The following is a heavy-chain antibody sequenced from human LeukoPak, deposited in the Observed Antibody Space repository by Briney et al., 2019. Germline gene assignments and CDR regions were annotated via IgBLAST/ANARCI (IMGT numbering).Heavy chain of an antibody. CDR1: GGSIRSSSHN. CDR2: IFYSGST. J-gene: IGHJ4*02. D-gene: IGHD3-3*01. Sequence: PSETLSLTCTVSGGSIRSSSHNWDWIRQPPGKGLEYIGSIFYSGSTYYSPSLTSRVTISVDTSKNQFSLKLSSVTAADTAVYYCARRPKQPGFWSGYVDYWGQGTLVTVSP. V-gene: IGHV4-39*01. CDR3: ARRPKQPGFWSGYVDY.